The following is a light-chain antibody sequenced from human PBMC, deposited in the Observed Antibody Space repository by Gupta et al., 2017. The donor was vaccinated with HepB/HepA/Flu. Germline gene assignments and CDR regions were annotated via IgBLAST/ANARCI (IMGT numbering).Light chain of an antibody. Sequence: QSALTQRASVSGSPGQSLRLPCTGTNSDLGRYPYISWYQQHPDKAPKLIIYDVNKRPARVSDRFSGSKAGTTASLTISGLQAEDEATYYGSSYTTSGAYVVLGGGTKVTVL. CDR3: SSYTTSGAYVV. CDR1: NSDLGRYPY. CDR2: DVN. V-gene: IGLV2-14*03. J-gene: IGLJ2*01.